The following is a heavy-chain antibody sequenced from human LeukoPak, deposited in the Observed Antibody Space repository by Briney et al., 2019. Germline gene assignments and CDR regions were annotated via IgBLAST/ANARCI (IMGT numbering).Heavy chain of an antibody. J-gene: IGHJ6*03. Sequence: SETLSLTCAVSGGSFSGHYWTWIRHPPGKGLRWMGEVNDRGSTNYNPSLKSRLTIPEDKSKKQFSLRLPSVTAADTAVYYCARGVVSGRFGDYYYMDVWGKGTAVTVSS. V-gene: IGHV4-34*01. CDR3: ARGVVSGRFGDYYYMDV. CDR1: GGSFSGHY. D-gene: IGHD3-16*01. CDR2: VNDRGST.